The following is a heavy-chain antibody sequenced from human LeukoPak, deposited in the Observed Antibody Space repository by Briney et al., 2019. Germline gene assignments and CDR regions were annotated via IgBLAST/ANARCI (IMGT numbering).Heavy chain of an antibody. J-gene: IGHJ5*02. CDR2: ISYDGTIR. CDR3: AKGGCSSTTCYLANP. D-gene: IGHD2-2*01. V-gene: IGHV3-30*18. CDR1: GLTFSSYG. Sequence: GRSLRLSCAASGLTFSSYGMHWVRQAPGKGLEWVSVISYDGTIRNYADSVKGRFTISRDNSKNTLYLQMNSLTAEDTALYYCAKGGCSSTTCYLANPWGQGTLVTVSS.